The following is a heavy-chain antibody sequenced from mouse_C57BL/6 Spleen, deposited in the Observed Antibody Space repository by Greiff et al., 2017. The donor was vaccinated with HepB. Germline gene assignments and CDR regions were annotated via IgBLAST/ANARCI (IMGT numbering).Heavy chain of an antibody. V-gene: IGHV1-26*01. CDR3: ARYYDGSSSPYAMDY. CDR2: INPNNGGT. J-gene: IGHJ4*01. Sequence: EVQLQQSGPELVKPGASVKISCKASGYTFTDYYMNWVKQSHGKSLEWIGDINPNNGGTSYNQKFKGKATLTVDKSSSTAYMELRSLTSEDSAVYYCARYYDGSSSPYAMDYWGQGTSVTVSS. CDR1: GYTFTDYY. D-gene: IGHD1-1*01.